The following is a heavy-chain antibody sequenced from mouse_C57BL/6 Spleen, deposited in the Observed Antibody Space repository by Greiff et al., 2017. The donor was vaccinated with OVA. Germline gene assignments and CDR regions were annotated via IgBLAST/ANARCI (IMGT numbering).Heavy chain of an antibody. D-gene: IGHD2-4*01. Sequence: EVKLMESGGGLVKPGGSLKLSCAASGFTFSSYAMSWVRQTPEKRLEWVATISDGGSYTYYPDNVKGRFTISRDNAKNNLYLQMSHLKSEDTAMYYCARDDYDGGYYYAMDYWGQGTSVTVSS. V-gene: IGHV5-4*01. CDR2: ISDGGSYT. CDR3: ARDDYDGGYYYAMDY. CDR1: GFTFSSYA. J-gene: IGHJ4*01.